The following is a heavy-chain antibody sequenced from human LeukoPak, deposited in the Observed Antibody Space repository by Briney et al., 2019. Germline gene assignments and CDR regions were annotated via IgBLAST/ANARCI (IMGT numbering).Heavy chain of an antibody. CDR2: ISAYNGNT. V-gene: IGHV1-18*01. Sequence: ASVKVSCKASGYTFTSYGISWVRQAPGQGLEWMGWISAYNGNTNYAQKLQGRVTMTTDTSTSTAYMELRSLRSDDTAVYYCATDLRDGYNSAPLDYWGQGTLVTVSS. CDR3: ATDLRDGYNSAPLDY. D-gene: IGHD5-24*01. CDR1: GYTFTSYG. J-gene: IGHJ4*02.